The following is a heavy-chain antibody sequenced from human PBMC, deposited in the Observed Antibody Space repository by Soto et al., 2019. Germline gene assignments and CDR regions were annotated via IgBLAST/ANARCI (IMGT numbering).Heavy chain of an antibody. V-gene: IGHV1-69*06. Sequence: ASVKVSCKASGYTFTSYGISWVRQAPGQGLEWMGGIIPIFGTANYAQKFQGRVTITADKSTSTAYMELSSLRSEDTAVYYCARGSGMGAPDGSFDIWGQGTMVTVSS. J-gene: IGHJ3*02. CDR1: GYTFTSYG. CDR2: IIPIFGTA. D-gene: IGHD1-26*01. CDR3: ARGSGMGAPDGSFDI.